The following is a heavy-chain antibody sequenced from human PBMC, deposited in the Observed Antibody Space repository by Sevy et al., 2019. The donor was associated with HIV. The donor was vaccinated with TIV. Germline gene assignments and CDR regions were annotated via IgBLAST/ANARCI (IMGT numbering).Heavy chain of an antibody. CDR1: GYSISSGYY. CDR3: ARDLSQRWNGPYYYYGIDV. CDR2: IYHSGST. V-gene: IGHV4-38-2*02. D-gene: IGHD1-1*01. J-gene: IGHJ6*02. Sequence: SETLSLTCTVSGYSISSGYYWGWIRQPPGKGLEWIGSIYHSGSTYYNPSLKSRVTISVDTSKNQFSLKLSSVTAADTAVYYCARDLSQRWNGPYYYYGIDVWGQGTTVTVSS.